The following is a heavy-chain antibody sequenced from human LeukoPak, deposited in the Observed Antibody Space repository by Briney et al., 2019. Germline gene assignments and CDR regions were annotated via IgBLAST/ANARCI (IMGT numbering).Heavy chain of an antibody. Sequence: GASLQISCQGSGYNFNTYWLAWVRQLPGKGLEWMGIIYPDDSDTRYSPSFQGQVTISADKSITTAYLQWSSLKASDTAIYYCARRASSLWYFDVWGRGTLVTVSS. J-gene: IGHJ2*01. CDR3: ARRASSLWYFDV. CDR1: GYNFNTYW. V-gene: IGHV5-51*01. CDR2: IYPDDSDT. D-gene: IGHD6-13*01.